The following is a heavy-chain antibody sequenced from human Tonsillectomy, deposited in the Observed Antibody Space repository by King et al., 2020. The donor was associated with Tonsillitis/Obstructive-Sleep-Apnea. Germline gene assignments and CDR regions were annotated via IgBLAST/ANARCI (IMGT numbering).Heavy chain of an antibody. V-gene: IGHV4-39*01. D-gene: IGHD2-2*02. CDR1: GGSISSISYY. J-gene: IGHJ5*02. CDR3: ARQGFCSSNSCYSWFDP. CDR2: IYYSVNT. Sequence: QLQESGPGLVKPSETLSLTCTVSGGSISSISYYCGWMRQPPGKGLEWIGSIYYSVNTYYNPSLKRRLTISVDTSKNQISLKLSSVTAADTAVYYCARQGFCSSNSCYSWFDPWGQGTLVTVSS.